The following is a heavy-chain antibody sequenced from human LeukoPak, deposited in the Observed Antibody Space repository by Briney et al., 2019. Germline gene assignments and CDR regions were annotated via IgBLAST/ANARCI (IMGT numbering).Heavy chain of an antibody. CDR2: INHSGST. J-gene: IGHJ4*02. CDR3: ARAGQRRRVGYCSGGSCYEFDY. Sequence: SETLSLTCAVYGGSFSGDYWSWIRQPPGKGLEWIGEINHSGSTNYNPSLKSRVTISVDTSKNQFSLKLSSVTAADTAVYYCARAGQRRRVGYCSGGSCYEFDYWGQGTLVTVSS. D-gene: IGHD2-15*01. V-gene: IGHV4-34*01. CDR1: GGSFSGDY.